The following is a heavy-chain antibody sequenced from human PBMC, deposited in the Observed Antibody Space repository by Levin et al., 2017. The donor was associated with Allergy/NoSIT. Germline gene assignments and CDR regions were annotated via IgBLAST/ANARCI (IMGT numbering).Heavy chain of an antibody. J-gene: IGHJ4*02. V-gene: IGHV3-33*01. CDR3: ARGPGGGATNRWSQFDY. Sequence: GGSLRLSCAASGFTFSSYGMHWVRQAPGKGLEWVAVIWYDGSNKYYADSVKGRFTISRDNSKNTLYLQMNSLRAEDTAVYYCARGPGGGATNRWSQFDYWGQGTLVTVSS. D-gene: IGHD1-26*01. CDR1: GFTFSSYG. CDR2: IWYDGSNK.